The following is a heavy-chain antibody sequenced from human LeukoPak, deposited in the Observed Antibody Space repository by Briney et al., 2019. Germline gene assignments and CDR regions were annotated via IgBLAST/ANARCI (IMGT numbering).Heavy chain of an antibody. Sequence: GGSLRLSCAASGFTFSSYGMHWVRQAPGKGLEWVAFIRCDGSNKYYADSVKGRFTISRDNSKNTLYLQMNSLRAEDTAVYYCAKVEGYDYVWGSYRPNYFDYWGQGTLVTVSS. CDR2: IRCDGSNK. D-gene: IGHD3-16*02. J-gene: IGHJ4*02. CDR1: GFTFSSYG. V-gene: IGHV3-30*02. CDR3: AKVEGYDYVWGSYRPNYFDY.